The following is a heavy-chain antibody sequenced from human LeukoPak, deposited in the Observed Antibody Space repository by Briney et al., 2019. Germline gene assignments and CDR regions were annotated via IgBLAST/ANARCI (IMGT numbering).Heavy chain of an antibody. D-gene: IGHD2-21*02. CDR2: MNPNSGNT. Sequence: ASVKVSCKASGYTFTGYYMHWVRQATGQGLEWMGWMNPNSGNTGYAQKFQGRVTITRNTSISTAYMELSSLRSEDTAVYYCARGPYCGGDCYGWFDPWGQGTLVTVSS. J-gene: IGHJ5*02. V-gene: IGHV1-8*03. CDR1: GYTFTGYY. CDR3: ARGPYCGGDCYGWFDP.